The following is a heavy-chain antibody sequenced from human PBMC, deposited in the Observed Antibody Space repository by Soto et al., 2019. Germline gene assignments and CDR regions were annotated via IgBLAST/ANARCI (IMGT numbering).Heavy chain of an antibody. V-gene: IGHV1-69*02. CDR3: ARGRLPPSHHYYYYYYLDV. J-gene: IGHJ6*03. CDR1: GDAFSSYT. Sequence: FSLKVDCKAAGDAFSSYTSSWLRQTTGKGLEWMGRIIPILGIANYAQKLQGRVTMTTNTPISTAYMELSSLRSEDTAVYYCARGRLPPSHHYYYYYYLDVWGKATTVTVSS. D-gene: IGHD6-25*01. CDR2: IIPILGIA.